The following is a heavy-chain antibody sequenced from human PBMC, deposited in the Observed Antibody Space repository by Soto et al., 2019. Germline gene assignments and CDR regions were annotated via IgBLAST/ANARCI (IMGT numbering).Heavy chain of an antibody. J-gene: IGHJ4*02. CDR3: AKDRGRGVAGTEFEY. CDR2: FSRSGDSTT. V-gene: IGHV3-23*01. Sequence: GGSLRLSCAASGFTFSNYAMSWVRQAPGKGLEWVSTFSRSGDSTTYYTDSVKGRFTISRDNSENTLYLQMNSLRAEDTAVYYCAKDRGRGVAGTEFEYWGQGTLVTVSS. CDR1: GFTFSNYA. D-gene: IGHD6-19*01.